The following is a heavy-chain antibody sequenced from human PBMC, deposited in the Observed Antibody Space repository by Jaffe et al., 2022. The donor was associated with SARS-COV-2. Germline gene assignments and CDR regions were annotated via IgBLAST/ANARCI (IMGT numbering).Heavy chain of an antibody. CDR2: IRVHDGKT. J-gene: IGHJ4*02. CDR1: GYPFTSYG. CDR3: ARDLRWDGSGTHSATSDY. Sequence: QVQLVQSGAEVKKPGASVKVSCKAFGYPFTSYGLSWVRQVPGHGLEWMGWIRVHDGKTNYAQIFQDRVTMTIDTSASIGYMEVTSLTSDDTAVYYCARDLRWDGSGTHSATSDYWGQGTLVTVCS. V-gene: IGHV1-18*01. D-gene: IGHD3-10*01.